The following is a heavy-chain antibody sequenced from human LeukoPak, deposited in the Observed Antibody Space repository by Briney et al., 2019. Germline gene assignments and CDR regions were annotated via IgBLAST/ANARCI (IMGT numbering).Heavy chain of an antibody. CDR2: VNTDGSSP. CDR1: GFTFSSYW. D-gene: IGHD3-16*01. Sequence: GGSLRLSCVASGFTFSSYWMHWVRQAPGEGLVWVSRVNTDGSSPTYADSVKGRFTISRDNAKNTLYLQMNSLRAEDTAVYYCARDRGSYSDYWGQGTLDTVSS. J-gene: IGHJ4*02. V-gene: IGHV3-74*01. CDR3: ARDRGSYSDY.